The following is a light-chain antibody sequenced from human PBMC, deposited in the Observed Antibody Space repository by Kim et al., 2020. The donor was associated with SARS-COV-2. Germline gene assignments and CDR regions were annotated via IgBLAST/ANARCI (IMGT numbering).Light chain of an antibody. V-gene: IGLV1-44*01. CDR3: AVWDDSLKQGV. Sequence: QSALTQPPSASGTPGQRVTISCSGSSSNIGSNNVVWYQQLPGAAPNLLIYSNNQRPSGIPDRFSGSRSGTSASLAISGLQSGDEADYYCAVWDDSLKQGVFGGGTKLSVL. CDR2: SNN. J-gene: IGLJ3*02. CDR1: SSNIGSNN.